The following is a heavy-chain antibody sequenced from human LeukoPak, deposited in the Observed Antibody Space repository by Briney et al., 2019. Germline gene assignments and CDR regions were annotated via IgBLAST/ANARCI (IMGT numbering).Heavy chain of an antibody. CDR3: ARPYYYDSSGYYRGVSPFDY. CDR1: GFTFSSYA. J-gene: IGHJ4*02. CDR2: ISGSGDNT. V-gene: IGHV3-23*01. D-gene: IGHD3-22*01. Sequence: GGSLRLSCAASGFTFSSYAMSWVRQAPGKGLEWVSAISGSGDNTYYADSVKGRFTISRDNSKNTLYLQMNSLRAEDTAVYYCARPYYYDSSGYYRGVSPFDYWGQGTLVTVSS.